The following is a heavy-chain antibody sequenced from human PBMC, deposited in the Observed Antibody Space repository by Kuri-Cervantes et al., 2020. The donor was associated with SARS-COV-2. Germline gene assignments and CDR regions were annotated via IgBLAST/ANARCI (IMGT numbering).Heavy chain of an antibody. CDR1: GFTLSNYW. J-gene: IGHJ4*02. V-gene: IGHV3-7*05. CDR2: IKQDGSER. D-gene: IGHD3-3*01. CDR3: ARDYHDFWSGYYPFEY. Sequence: GGSLRLSCAASGFTLSNYWMSWARQAPGKGLEWVANIKQDGSERYYVDSVKGRFTISRDNAKNSLYLQMNSLRAEDSAVYYCARDYHDFWSGYYPFEYWGQGTLVTVSS.